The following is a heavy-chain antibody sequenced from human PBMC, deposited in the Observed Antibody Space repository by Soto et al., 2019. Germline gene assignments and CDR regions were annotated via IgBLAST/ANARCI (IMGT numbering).Heavy chain of an antibody. D-gene: IGHD6-19*01. Sequence: SETLSFTCTVSGGSLDTYYWSWIRQPPGKGLGWIGYIYSRGGTKYNPSLKSRVTISVDTSRNEFSLKLRSVTAADTAVYYCARGGICSSGWYAKDFDYWGQGNMVTVSS. CDR2: IYSRGGT. CDR1: GGSLDTYY. V-gene: IGHV4-59*13. J-gene: IGHJ4*02. CDR3: ARGGICSSGWYAKDFDY.